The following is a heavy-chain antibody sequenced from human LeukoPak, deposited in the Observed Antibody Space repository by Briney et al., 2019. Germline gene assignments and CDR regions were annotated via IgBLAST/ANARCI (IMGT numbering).Heavy chain of an antibody. CDR1: GGTFSSYA. CDR3: ARGKEFWSGSFDY. J-gene: IGHJ4*02. CDR2: IIPIFGTA. Sequence: ASVKVSCKASGGTFSSYAISWVRQAPGQGLEWMGGIIPIFGTANYAQKFQGRVTITTDEPTSTAYMELSSLRSEDTAVYYCARGKEFWSGSFDYWGQGTLVTVSS. D-gene: IGHD3-3*01. V-gene: IGHV1-69*05.